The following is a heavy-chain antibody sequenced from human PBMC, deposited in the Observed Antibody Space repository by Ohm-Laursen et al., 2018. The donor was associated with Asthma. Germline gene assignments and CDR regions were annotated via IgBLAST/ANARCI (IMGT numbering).Heavy chain of an antibody. V-gene: IGHV3-30-3*02. CDR2: ISYDGSNK. Sequence: SLRLSCAASGYTFSRYAMHWVRQAPGKGLEWVAVISYDGSNKYYTGSVKGRFTISRDTSKNRLYLQMNSLRAEDTAVYYCAEEGGYCSGGSCYGMDVWGQGTMATVSS. D-gene: IGHD2-15*01. CDR1: GYTFSRYA. CDR3: AEEGGYCSGGSCYGMDV. J-gene: IGHJ6*02.